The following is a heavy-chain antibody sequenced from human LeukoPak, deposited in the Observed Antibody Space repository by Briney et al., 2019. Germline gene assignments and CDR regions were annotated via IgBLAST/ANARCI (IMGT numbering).Heavy chain of an antibody. V-gene: IGHV1-8*01. CDR3: AREWPDFWSGYFTYYYYYGMDV. Sequence: ASVKVSCKASGYTFTSYDINWVRQATGQGLEWMGWMNPNSGNTGYAQKFQGRVTMTRNTSMSTAYMELSSLRSEDTAVYYCAREWPDFWSGYFTYYYYYGMDVWGQGTTVTVSS. CDR2: MNPNSGNT. CDR1: GYTFTSYD. D-gene: IGHD3-3*01. J-gene: IGHJ6*02.